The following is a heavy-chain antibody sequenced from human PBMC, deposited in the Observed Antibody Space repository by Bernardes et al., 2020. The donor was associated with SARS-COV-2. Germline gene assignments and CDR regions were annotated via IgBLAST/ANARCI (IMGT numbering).Heavy chain of an antibody. V-gene: IGHV3-7*01. J-gene: IGHJ4*02. D-gene: IGHD6-25*01. CDR2: INQDESEK. CDR3: AKDVGGGFFDY. CDR1: EFPFSNNW. Sequence: GGSLRLSCAASEFPFSNNWMAWVRQGPGKRLEWVANINQDESEKYYMDSAKGRFTISRDNARNSLYLQMNNLRPEDTAVYYCAKDVGGGFFDYWGQRTPVIVSS.